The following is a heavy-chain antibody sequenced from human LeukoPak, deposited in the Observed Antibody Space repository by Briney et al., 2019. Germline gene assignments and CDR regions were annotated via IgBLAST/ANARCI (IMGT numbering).Heavy chain of an antibody. V-gene: IGHV5-51*01. CDR2: IYPGDSDT. J-gene: IGHJ6*02. Sequence: GESLRISCKGSGYSFTSYWIGWVRQMPGKGLEWMGIIYPGDSDTRYSPSFQGQVTISADKSISTAYLQWSSLKASDTAMYYCAIAYCGGDCYVDYYYYGMDVWGQGTMVTVSS. CDR3: AIAYCGGDCYVDYYYYGMDV. CDR1: GYSFTSYW. D-gene: IGHD2-21*02.